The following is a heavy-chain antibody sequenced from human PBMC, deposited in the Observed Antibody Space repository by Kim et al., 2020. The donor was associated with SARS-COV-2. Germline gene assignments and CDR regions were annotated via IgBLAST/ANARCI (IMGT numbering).Heavy chain of an antibody. Sequence: SETLSLTCTVSGGSISSYYWSWIRQPPGKGLEWIGYIYYSGSTNYNPSLKSRVTISVDTSKNQFSLKLSSVTAADTAVYYCSAGAYIVATTAGYYFDYWGQGTLVTVSS. J-gene: IGHJ4*02. CDR2: IYYSGST. CDR1: GGSISSYY. D-gene: IGHD5-12*01. CDR3: SAGAYIVATTAGYYFDY. V-gene: IGHV4-59*01.